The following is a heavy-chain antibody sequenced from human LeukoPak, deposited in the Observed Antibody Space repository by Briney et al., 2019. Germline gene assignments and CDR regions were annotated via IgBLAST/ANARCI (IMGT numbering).Heavy chain of an antibody. CDR3: ARLGCGSTSCYRYYYYYMDV. CDR2: IYTSGST. Sequence: SETLSLTCTVSGGSISSYYWSWIRQPPGKGLEWIGYIYTSGSTNYNPSLKSRVTISVDTSKNQFSLKLSSVTAADTAVYYCARLGCGSTSCYRYYYYYMDVWGKGTTVTVSS. CDR1: GGSISSYY. V-gene: IGHV4-4*09. J-gene: IGHJ6*03. D-gene: IGHD2-2*01.